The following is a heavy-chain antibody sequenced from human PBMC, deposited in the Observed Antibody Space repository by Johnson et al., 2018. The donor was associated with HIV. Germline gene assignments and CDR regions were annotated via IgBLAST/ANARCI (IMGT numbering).Heavy chain of an antibody. Sequence: VQLVESGGGLVQPGGSLRLSCTASGFTFSNYWMSWVRQAPGKGLEWVANIKEDGSEKYYVDSVKGRFTISRDNAKNSVSLRMNSLRVDDTAMYYCARGREDFWGQGAMVTVSP. V-gene: IGHV3-7*01. D-gene: IGHD1-26*01. CDR1: GFTFSNYW. J-gene: IGHJ3*01. CDR3: ARGREDF. CDR2: IKEDGSEK.